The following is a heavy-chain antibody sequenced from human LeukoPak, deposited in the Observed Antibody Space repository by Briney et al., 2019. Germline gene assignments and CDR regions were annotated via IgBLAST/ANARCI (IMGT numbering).Heavy chain of an antibody. Sequence: SETLSLTCDVYGGSFSGYYWSWIRQPPGEGLEWIGEINPSGGTGYNPSLTSRVTISVDTSKTQFSLRLSSVTAADTAVYYRARHSLDYRKYFDYRGQGTLVTVSS. CDR2: INPSGGT. CDR1: GGSFSGYY. D-gene: IGHD4-11*01. V-gene: IGHV4-34*01. J-gene: IGHJ4*02. CDR3: ARHSLDYRKYFDY.